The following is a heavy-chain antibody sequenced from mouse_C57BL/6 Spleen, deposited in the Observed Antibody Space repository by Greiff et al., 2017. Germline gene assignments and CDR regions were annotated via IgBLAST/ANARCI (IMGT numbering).Heavy chain of an antibody. D-gene: IGHD2-2*01. J-gene: IGHJ2*01. Sequence: VQLQQSGPELVKPGASVKISCKASGYAFSSSWMNWVKQRPGKGLEWIGRIYPGDGDTNYNGKFKGKATLTADKSSSTAYMQLSSLTSEDSAVYFCARDGCDGGAGFDYWGQGTTLTVSS. V-gene: IGHV1-82*01. CDR2: IYPGDGDT. CDR1: GYAFSSSW. CDR3: ARDGCDGGAGFDY.